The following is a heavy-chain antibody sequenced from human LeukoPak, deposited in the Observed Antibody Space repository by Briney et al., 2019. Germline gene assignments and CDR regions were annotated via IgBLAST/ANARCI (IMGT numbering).Heavy chain of an antibody. CDR2: INPNSGGT. Sequence: ASVKVSCKASGYTFTGYYMHWVRQAPGQGLEWMGWINPNSGGTNYPQKFQGRVTMTRDTSISTAYMELSRLRSDDTAVYYCARVKGYDFWSGYYPSYFDYWGQGTLVTVSS. CDR3: ARVKGYDFWSGYYPSYFDY. CDR1: GYTFTGYY. J-gene: IGHJ4*02. D-gene: IGHD3-3*01. V-gene: IGHV1-2*02.